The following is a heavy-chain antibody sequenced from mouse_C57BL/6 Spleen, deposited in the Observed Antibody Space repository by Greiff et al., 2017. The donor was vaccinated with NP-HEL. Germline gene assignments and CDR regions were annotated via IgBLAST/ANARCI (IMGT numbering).Heavy chain of an antibody. V-gene: IGHV2-2*01. CDR3: ARKGYDYDGGYYAMDY. CDR2: IWSGGST. J-gene: IGHJ4*01. Sequence: QVQLQQSGPGLVQPSQSLSITCTVSGFSLTSYGVHWVRQSPGKGLEWLGVIWSGGSTDYNAAFISRLSISKDNSKSQVFFKMNSLQADDTAIYYCARKGYDYDGGYYAMDYWGQGTSVTVSS. D-gene: IGHD2-4*01. CDR1: GFSLTSYG.